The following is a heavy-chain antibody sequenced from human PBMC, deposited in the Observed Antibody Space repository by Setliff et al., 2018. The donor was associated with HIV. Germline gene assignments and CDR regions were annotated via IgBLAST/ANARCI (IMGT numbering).Heavy chain of an antibody. CDR2: IYTFGDI. CDR1: GASISSGAYY. V-gene: IGHV4-61*09. CDR3: ARDRRDDYYLTAYFDS. D-gene: IGHD1-26*01. Sequence: SETLSLTCTVSGASISSGAYYWSWVRQPAGKGLEWIGHIYTFGDISYNPSLKSRVTISVDKSKNQFSLKLISVTAADTAVYYCARDRRDDYYLTAYFDSLGQGTLVTVSS. J-gene: IGHJ4*02.